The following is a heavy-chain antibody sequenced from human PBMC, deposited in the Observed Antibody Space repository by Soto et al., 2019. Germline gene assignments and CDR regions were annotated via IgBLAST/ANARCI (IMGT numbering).Heavy chain of an antibody. Sequence: QLVESGAGVVQPGGSQRLSYAASAFTFSNDAMHWVRQTPGKGLEWVAFISYDGSQKLYADSVKGRFTISRDNSKSTLYLQMNSLRADDTAIYYCAREGGTALDYWGRGTLVTVSS. D-gene: IGHD1-1*01. CDR2: ISYDGSQK. CDR1: AFTFSNDA. CDR3: AREGGTALDY. V-gene: IGHV3-30-3*01. J-gene: IGHJ4*02.